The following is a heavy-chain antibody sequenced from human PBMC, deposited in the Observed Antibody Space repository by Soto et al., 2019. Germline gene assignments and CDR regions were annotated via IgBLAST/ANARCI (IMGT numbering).Heavy chain of an antibody. J-gene: IGHJ5*02. V-gene: IGHV4-39*01. CDR1: GGSISSSSYY. CDR2: IYYSGSA. D-gene: IGHD3-10*01. Sequence: SETLSLTCTVSGGSISSSSYYWGWVRQPPGKGLEWIGSIYYSGSAYYNPSLKSRVTISVDTSKNQFSLKLSSVTAADTAVYYCARSGVEVRGVIVPGWFDPWGQGTLVTVSS. CDR3: ARSGVEVRGVIVPGWFDP.